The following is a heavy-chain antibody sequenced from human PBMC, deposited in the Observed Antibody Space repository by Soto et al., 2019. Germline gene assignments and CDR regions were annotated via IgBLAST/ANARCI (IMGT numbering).Heavy chain of an antibody. CDR3: ARYSGRPMVRGVSNWFDP. CDR1: GYTFTSYG. Sequence: QVPLVQSGAEVKKPGASVKVSCKASGYTFTSYGISWVRQAPGQGLEWMGWISAYNGNTNYAQKLQGRVTMTTDTSTSTAYMELRSLRSDDTAVYYCARYSGRPMVRGVSNWFDPWGQGTLVTVSS. J-gene: IGHJ5*02. D-gene: IGHD3-10*01. V-gene: IGHV1-18*01. CDR2: ISAYNGNT.